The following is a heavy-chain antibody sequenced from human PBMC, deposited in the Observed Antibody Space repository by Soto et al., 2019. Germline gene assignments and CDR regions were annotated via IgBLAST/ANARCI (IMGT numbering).Heavy chain of an antibody. CDR3: PRTDGTAMATGGYYLDY. CDR2: IYYSGST. J-gene: IGHJ4*02. D-gene: IGHD5-18*01. V-gene: IGHV4-31*01. CDR1: SGSFSGYY. Sequence: PSENLSLTFAAHSGSFSGYYWSWILQHPGKGLEWSGYIYYSGSTYYNPSLKSLVTISVDTSKNQLSLKLSSVTAADTAVYHRPRTDGTAMATGGYYLDYWGQETL.